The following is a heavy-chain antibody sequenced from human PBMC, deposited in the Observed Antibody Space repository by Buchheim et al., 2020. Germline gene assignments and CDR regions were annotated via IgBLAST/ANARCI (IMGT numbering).Heavy chain of an antibody. J-gene: IGHJ4*02. Sequence: EVQLVESGGGLVKPGGSLRLSCVASGFTFSNAWMTWVRQAPGKGLECVGRIKSKTDGETTYYAAPVKDRFTISRDDSKNTLYLQMNTLKTEDTALYYCTTRDLYGVVIPLDSWGQGTL. CDR3: TTRDLYGVVIPLDS. V-gene: IGHV3-15*01. CDR1: GFTFSNAW. D-gene: IGHD3-3*01. CDR2: IKSKTDGETT.